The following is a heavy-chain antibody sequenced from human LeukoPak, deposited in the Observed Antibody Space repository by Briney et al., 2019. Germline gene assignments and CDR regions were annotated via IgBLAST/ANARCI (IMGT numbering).Heavy chain of an antibody. CDR2: INPNSGGT. D-gene: IGHD3-10*01. Sequence: ASVKVSCKASGYTFTGYYMNWVRQAPGQGLEWMGWINPNSGGTNYAQKFQGRVTMTRDTSISTAYMELSRLRSDDTAVYYCARVDGSGSYYKSPWGQGTLVTVSS. CDR3: ARVDGSGSYYKSP. V-gene: IGHV1-2*02. J-gene: IGHJ4*02. CDR1: GYTFTGYY.